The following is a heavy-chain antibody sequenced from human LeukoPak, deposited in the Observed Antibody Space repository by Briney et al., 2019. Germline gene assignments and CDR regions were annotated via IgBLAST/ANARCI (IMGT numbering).Heavy chain of an antibody. V-gene: IGHV3-23*01. CDR3: AKDRSPDEAAAAYFDY. D-gene: IGHD6-13*01. CDR2: ISGSGGST. Sequence: GGSPRLSCAASGFTFSSYAMSWVRQAPGKGLEWVSAISGSGGSTYYADSVKGRFTISRDNSKNTLYLQMNSLRAEDTAVYYCAKDRSPDEAAAAYFDYWGQGTLVTVSS. J-gene: IGHJ4*02. CDR1: GFTFSSYA.